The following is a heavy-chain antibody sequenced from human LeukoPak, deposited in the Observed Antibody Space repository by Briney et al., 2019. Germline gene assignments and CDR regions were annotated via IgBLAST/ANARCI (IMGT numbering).Heavy chain of an antibody. CDR3: ARLLGGILWFGELDY. J-gene: IGHJ4*02. V-gene: IGHV4-39*01. CDR1: GGSISSSSYY. CDR2: IYYSGST. Sequence: PSETLSLTCTVSGGSISSSSYYWGWIRQPPGKGLEWIGSIYYSGSTYYNPSLKSRVTISVDTSKNQFSLKLSSVTAADTAVYYCARLLGGILWFGELDYWGQGTLVTVSS. D-gene: IGHD3-10*01.